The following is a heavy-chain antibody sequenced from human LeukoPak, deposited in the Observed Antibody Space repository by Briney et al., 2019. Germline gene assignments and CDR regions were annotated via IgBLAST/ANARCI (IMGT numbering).Heavy chain of an antibody. D-gene: IGHD2-2*02. V-gene: IGHV3-30*18. CDR3: AKDLITYCSSTSCYRYYYYYGMDV. Sequence: PGGSLRLSCAASGFTVSNNYMSWVRQAPGKGLEWVAVISYDGSNKYYADSVKGRFTISRDNSKNTLYLQMNSLRAEDTAVYYCAKDLITYCSSTSCYRYYYYYGMDVWGQGTTVTVSS. CDR1: GFTVSNNY. J-gene: IGHJ6*02. CDR2: ISYDGSNK.